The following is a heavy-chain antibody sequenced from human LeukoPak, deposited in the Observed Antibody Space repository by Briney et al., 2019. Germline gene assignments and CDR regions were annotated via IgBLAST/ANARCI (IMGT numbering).Heavy chain of an antibody. D-gene: IGHD3-10*01. J-gene: IGHJ6*02. V-gene: IGHV3-33*01. CDR2: IWYDGRNK. CDR3: ARGGPGGYYYGSGSYIPRPPYYYGMDV. CDR1: GFTFSSYG. Sequence: GGSLRLSCAASGFTFSSYGMHWVRQAPGKGLEWVAVIWYDGRNKYYADSVKGRFTISRDNSKNTLYLQMNSLRVEDTAVYYCARGGPGGYYYGSGSYIPRPPYYYGMDVWGQGTTVTVSS.